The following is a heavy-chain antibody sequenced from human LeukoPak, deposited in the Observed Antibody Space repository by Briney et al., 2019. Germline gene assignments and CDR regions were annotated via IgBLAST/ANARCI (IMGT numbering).Heavy chain of an antibody. Sequence: TSETLSLTCTVSGGSISTYYWSWIRQPPGKGLEWIGYIYNSGSTNYNPSLQSRVTISVDTSKNQFSLKLTSVTAADTAVYYCAKAVAAAGRFGFDSWGQGTLVTVSS. D-gene: IGHD6-13*01. CDR3: AKAVAAAGRFGFDS. CDR2: IYNSGST. CDR1: GGSISTYY. J-gene: IGHJ5*01. V-gene: IGHV4-59*01.